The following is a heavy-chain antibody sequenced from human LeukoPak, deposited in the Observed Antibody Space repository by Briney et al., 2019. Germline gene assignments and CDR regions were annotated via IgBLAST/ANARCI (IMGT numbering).Heavy chain of an antibody. CDR1: GGSFGGYY. CDR2: INHSRST. D-gene: IGHD2-15*01. J-gene: IGHJ5*02. V-gene: IGHV4-34*01. CDR3: ARGPRAYIVVVVATTKHGFDP. Sequence: SETLSLTCAVYGGSFGGYYWSWIRQPPGKGLEWIGEINHSRSTNYNPSLKSRVTISVDTSKNQFSLKLSSETAADTAVYYCARGPRAYIVVVVATTKHGFDPWGQGTLATVSS.